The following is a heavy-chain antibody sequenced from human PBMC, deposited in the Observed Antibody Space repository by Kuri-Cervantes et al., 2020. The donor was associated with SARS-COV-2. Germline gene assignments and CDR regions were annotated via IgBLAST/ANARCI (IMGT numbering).Heavy chain of an antibody. V-gene: IGHV1-46*01. J-gene: IGHJ4*02. CDR1: GYTFTSYY. CDR2: INPSGGST. D-gene: IGHD3-22*01. Sequence: SVNVSCKASGYTFTSYYMHWVRQAPGQGLEWMGIINPSGGSTSYEQKFQGRVTMTRETSTSTVYVELSSLRSEDTAVYYCASDGFPAYYYVSSCPTPGMWWGQGTLVTVSS. CDR3: ASDGFPAYYYVSSCPTPGMW.